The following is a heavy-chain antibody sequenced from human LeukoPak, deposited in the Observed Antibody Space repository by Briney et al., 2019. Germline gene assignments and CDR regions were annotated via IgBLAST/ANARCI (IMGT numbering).Heavy chain of an antibody. CDR2: IYYSGST. J-gene: IGHJ5*02. Sequence: SETLSLTCTVSGVSISSSSYYWGWIRQPPGKRLEWIGKIYYSGSTYYNPSLQSRVTISIDTSKNQFSLKLSSVTAADTAVYYCARVLSVRGWFDPWGQGTLVTVSS. CDR3: ARVLSVRGWFDP. CDR1: GVSISSSSYY. D-gene: IGHD2/OR15-2a*01. V-gene: IGHV4-39*07.